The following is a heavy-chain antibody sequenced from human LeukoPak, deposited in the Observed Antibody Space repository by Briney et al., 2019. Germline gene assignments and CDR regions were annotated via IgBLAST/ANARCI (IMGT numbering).Heavy chain of an antibody. CDR1: GFTFDDYA. D-gene: IGHD6-19*01. CDR3: ARGSSVWYWGFDY. J-gene: IGHJ4*02. Sequence: GGSLRLSCAASGFTFDDYAMHWVRQAPGKGLEWVSGVSWNSGNIGYADSVKGRFTISRDNTKNSLYLQMNSLRAEDTALYYCARGSSVWYWGFDYWGQGTLVTVSS. V-gene: IGHV3-9*01. CDR2: VSWNSGNI.